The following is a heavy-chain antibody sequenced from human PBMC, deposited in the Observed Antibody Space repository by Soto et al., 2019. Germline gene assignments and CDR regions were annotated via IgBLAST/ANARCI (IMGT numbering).Heavy chain of an antibody. CDR1: GDSVSSKSAA. Sequence: PSQTLSLTCAISGDSVSSKSAAWHWIRQSPSRGLEWLGRTYYRSKWSSNYAVSVKSRITINPDTSKNQFSLQLRSVTPDDAAMYYSARTGDSLVDYWGQGTLVTVSS. CDR3: ARTGDSLVDY. J-gene: IGHJ4*02. D-gene: IGHD7-27*01. V-gene: IGHV6-1*01. CDR2: TYYRSKWSS.